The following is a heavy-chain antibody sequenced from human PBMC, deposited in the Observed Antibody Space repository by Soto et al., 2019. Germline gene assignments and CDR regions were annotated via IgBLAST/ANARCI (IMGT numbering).Heavy chain of an antibody. D-gene: IGHD1-7*01. Sequence: PAETLSLSCALSVGSFTINNWWTWVRQPPGQGLEWIGEIYRTGSTNYNPSLKSRVTISLDKSENQFSLKVTSLTAADTAVYYCASRDPGTSVDYWGQGTLVTVSS. CDR3: ASRDPGTSVDY. CDR1: VGSFTINNW. J-gene: IGHJ4*02. V-gene: IGHV4-4*02. CDR2: IYRTGST.